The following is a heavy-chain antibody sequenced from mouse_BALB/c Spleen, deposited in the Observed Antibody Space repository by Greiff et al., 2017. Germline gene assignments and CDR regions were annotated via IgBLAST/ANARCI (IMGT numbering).Heavy chain of an antibody. D-gene: IGHD1-1*01. CDR2: INPSNGGT. CDR3: TRATKAMDY. V-gene: IGHV1S81*02. CDR1: GYTFTSYY. Sequence: VQRVESGAELVKPGASVKLSCKASGYTFTSYYMYWVKQRPGQGLEWIGEINPSNGGTNFNEKFKSKATLTVDKSSSTAYMQLSSLTSEDSAVYYCTRATKAMDYWGQGTSVTVSS. J-gene: IGHJ4*01.